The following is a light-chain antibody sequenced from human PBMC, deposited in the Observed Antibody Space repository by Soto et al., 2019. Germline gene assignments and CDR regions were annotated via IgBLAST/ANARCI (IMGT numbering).Light chain of an antibody. V-gene: IGLV2-14*01. CDR1: SSDIGSYTY. Sequence: QSVLTQPASVSGSPGQSITISCTGTSSDIGSYTYVSWYQQHPGKVPKLIIYEVDNRPSGVSYRFSGSKSGNTASLTISGLQAEDEADYYCSSYTRPTTPVVFGGGTKLTVL. J-gene: IGLJ2*01. CDR2: EVD. CDR3: SSYTRPTTPVV.